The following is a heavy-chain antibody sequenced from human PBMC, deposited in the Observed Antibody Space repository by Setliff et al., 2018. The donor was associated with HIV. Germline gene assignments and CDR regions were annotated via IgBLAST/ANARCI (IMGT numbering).Heavy chain of an antibody. D-gene: IGHD1-26*01. CDR2: INPYSGGT. V-gene: IGHV1-2*02. CDR1: GYMLIGYY. J-gene: IGHJ4*02. Sequence: ASVKVFCKASGYMLIGYYIHWVRQAPGQGLEWMGWINPYSGGTNYAQKFQGSVTMTRDTSITNAYMELGRLISDDTAVYYCAIGPTVGAADYWGQGTLVTVSS. CDR3: AIGPTVGAADY.